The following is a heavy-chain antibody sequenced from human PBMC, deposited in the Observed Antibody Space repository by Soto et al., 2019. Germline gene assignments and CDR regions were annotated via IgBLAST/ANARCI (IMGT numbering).Heavy chain of an antibody. V-gene: IGHV1-69*06. CDR2: IIPIFGTA. J-gene: IGHJ6*02. D-gene: IGHD1-1*01. Sequence: KVSCKASGGTFSSYAISWVRQAPGQGLEWMGGIIPIFGTANYAQKFQGRVTITADKSTSTAYMELSSLRSEDTAVYYCARPGDGTGTTMSYYYYGMDVWGQGTTVTVSS. CDR1: GGTFSSYA. CDR3: ARPGDGTGTTMSYYYYGMDV.